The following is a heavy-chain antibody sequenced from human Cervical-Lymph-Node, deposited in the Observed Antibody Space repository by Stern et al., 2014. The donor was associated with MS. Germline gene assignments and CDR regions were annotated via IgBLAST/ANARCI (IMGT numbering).Heavy chain of an antibody. CDR3: ARGTGRWPGEYGMDV. J-gene: IGHJ6*02. CDR1: GGTFSSSV. D-gene: IGHD5-24*01. CDR2: IIPIVGTA. V-gene: IGHV1-69*01. Sequence: VQLVQSGAEVKKPGSSVKVSCKASGGTFSSSVINWVRQAPGQGIEWMGGIIPIVGTANYAQKFQGRVTITADESTNTAYMELSSLRSEDTAVYYCARGTGRWPGEYGMDVWGQGTTVTVSS.